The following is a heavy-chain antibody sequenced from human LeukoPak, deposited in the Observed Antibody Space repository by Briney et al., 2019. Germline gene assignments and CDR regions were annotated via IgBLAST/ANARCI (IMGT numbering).Heavy chain of an antibody. J-gene: IGHJ4*02. Sequence: GGSLRLSCAASGFTVSSNYMSWVRQAPGKGLEWVSVIYSGGSTYYADSVKGRFTISRDNSKNTLYLQMNSLRAEDTAVYYCARHTAMVDFDYWGQGTLVTVSS. CDR2: IYSGGST. V-gene: IGHV3-66*02. D-gene: IGHD5-18*01. CDR1: GFTVSSNY. CDR3: ARHTAMVDFDY.